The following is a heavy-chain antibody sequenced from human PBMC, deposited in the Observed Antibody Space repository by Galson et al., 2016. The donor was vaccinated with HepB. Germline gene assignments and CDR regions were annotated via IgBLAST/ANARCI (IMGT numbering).Heavy chain of an antibody. J-gene: IGHJ4*02. V-gene: IGHV5-51*01. CDR1: GYTFPYYW. CDR3: ARRAAAGQENCDY. D-gene: IGHD6-13*01. CDR2: IYPGDSDT. Sequence: QSGAEVTRPGESLPISCKGSGYTFPYYWLGWVRQMPGRGLEWMGVIYPGDSDTKYSPSFQGPVTISADNSISTAYLQWSSLKASDTAIYYCARRAAAGQENCDYWGQGTLVTVSS.